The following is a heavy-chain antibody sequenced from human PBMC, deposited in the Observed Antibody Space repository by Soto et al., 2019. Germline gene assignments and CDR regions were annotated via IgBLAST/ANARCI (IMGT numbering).Heavy chain of an antibody. CDR3: ARSRSGAVADSFDC. CDR2: ISKDGSHK. D-gene: IGHD3-10*01. J-gene: IGHJ4*02. Sequence: PGGSLRLSCAASGFSFSRYAIHWVRQAPGKGLEWVAVISKDGSHKYYLDSVKGRFTISRDNSKNILYLQMNSLRDEDTAVYYCARSRSGAVADSFDCWGQGTLVTVSS. V-gene: IGHV3-30*04. CDR1: GFSFSRYA.